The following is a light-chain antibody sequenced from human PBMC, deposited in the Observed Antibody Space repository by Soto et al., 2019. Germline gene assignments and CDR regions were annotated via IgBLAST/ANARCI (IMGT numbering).Light chain of an antibody. CDR1: SCDVGGYNF. CDR2: DVS. Sequence: QSALTQPRSVSGSPGQSVTISCTGTSCDVGGYNFVSWYQQYPGKAPKFMIYDVSKRPSGVPDRFSGSKSGNTASLTISGLLAEDEADYYCCSYAGSHTFVFGTGTKLTVL. V-gene: IGLV2-11*01. CDR3: CSYAGSHTFV. J-gene: IGLJ1*01.